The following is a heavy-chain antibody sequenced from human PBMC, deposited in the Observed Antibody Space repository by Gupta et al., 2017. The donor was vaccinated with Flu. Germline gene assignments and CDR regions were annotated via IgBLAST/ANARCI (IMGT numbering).Heavy chain of an antibody. Sequence: QLQLQESGPGLVKPSETLSLTCPVSGGSISTNSYYWGWIRQPPGKGLEWIASVYYSGSTYYNPSLKSRVTISLDTSENQFSLKLYSVTAADTAVYYCARERSAWPNWLDPWGQGTLVTVSS. CDR3: ARERSAWPNWLDP. D-gene: IGHD6-19*01. J-gene: IGHJ5*02. V-gene: IGHV4-39*02. CDR1: GGSISTNSYY. CDR2: VYYSGST.